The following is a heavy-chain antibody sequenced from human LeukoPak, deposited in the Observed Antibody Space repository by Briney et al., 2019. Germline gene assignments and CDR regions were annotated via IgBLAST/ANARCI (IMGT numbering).Heavy chain of an antibody. CDR1: GFPFNYYP. V-gene: IGHV3-30*04. CDR2: ISYDGSDI. D-gene: IGHD5-24*01. Sequence: GRSLRLSCAASGFPFNYYPIHWVRQAPGEGLEWVAVISYDGSDIYYADSVKGRFTISRDNSKNTLYLQMNSLRAEDTAVYLCARDSRDGYNCLDYWGQGTLVTVSS. CDR3: ARDSRDGYNCLDY. J-gene: IGHJ4*02.